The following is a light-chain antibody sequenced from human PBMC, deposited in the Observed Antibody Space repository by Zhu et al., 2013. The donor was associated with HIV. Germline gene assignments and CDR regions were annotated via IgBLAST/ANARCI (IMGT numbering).Light chain of an antibody. Sequence: QSVLTQPPSVSGAPGQRVTISCTGSSSNIGANYDVHWYKQLPGTAPKLLIYDNDNRPSGVPDRFSGSKSGTSATLAITGLQAEDEAVYYCTSYTTNTTWLFGGGTRVTVL. CDR3: TSYTTNTTWL. CDR1: SSNIGANYD. V-gene: IGLV1-40*01. J-gene: IGLJ3*02. CDR2: DND.